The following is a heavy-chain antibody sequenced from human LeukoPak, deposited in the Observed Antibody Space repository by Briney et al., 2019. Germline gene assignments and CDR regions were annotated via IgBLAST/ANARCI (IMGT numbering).Heavy chain of an antibody. CDR2: INPNSGGT. CDR1: GYTFTGYY. CDR3: ARVSYYGSGSYYDASFDY. J-gene: IGHJ4*02. V-gene: IGHV1-2*02. D-gene: IGHD3-10*01. Sequence: ASVKVSCKASGYTFTGYYIHWVRQAPGQGLEWMGWINPNSGGTNYAQRFQGRVTMTRDTSISTAYMELSRLRSDDTAVYYCARVSYYGSGSYYDASFDYWGQGTLVTVSS.